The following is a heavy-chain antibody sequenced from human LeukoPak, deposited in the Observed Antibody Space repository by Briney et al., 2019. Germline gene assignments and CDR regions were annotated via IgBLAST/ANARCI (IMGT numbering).Heavy chain of an antibody. J-gene: IGHJ6*04. D-gene: IGHD3-10*01. CDR2: IIPIFGTA. CDR1: GGTFSSYA. V-gene: IGHV1-69*13. Sequence: SVKVSCKASGGTFSSYAISWVRQAPGQGLEWMGGIIPIFGTANYAQKFQGRATITADEYTSTAYMELSSLRSEDTAVYYCARGLLWFGDVWGKGTTVTVSS. CDR3: ARGLLWFGDV.